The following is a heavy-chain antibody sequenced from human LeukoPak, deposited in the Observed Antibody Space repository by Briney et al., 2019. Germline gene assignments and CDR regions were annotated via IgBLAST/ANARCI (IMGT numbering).Heavy chain of an antibody. J-gene: IGHJ4*02. CDR2: IYTSGST. CDR1: GGSISSGSYY. V-gene: IGHV4-61*02. D-gene: IGHD1-26*01. CDR3: ARYSATYYVY. Sequence: SETLSLTCTVSGGSISSGSYYWSWIRQPAGKGLEWIGRIYTSGSTNYNPSLKSRVTISVDTSKNQFSLKLSSVTAADTAMYYCARYSATYYVYWGQGTLVTVSS.